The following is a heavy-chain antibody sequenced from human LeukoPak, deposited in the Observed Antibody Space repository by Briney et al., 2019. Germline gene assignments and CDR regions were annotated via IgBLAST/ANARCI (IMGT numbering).Heavy chain of an antibody. CDR2: ISAYNGNT. CDR3: ARDHLGARFLEWSPYYYYGMDV. D-gene: IGHD3-3*01. J-gene: IGHJ6*02. V-gene: IGHV1-18*04. Sequence: ASGKVSCKAAGYTFTSYYMHLVRQATGQGLEWMGGISAYNGNTNYEQTLQGRVTMTTDTYPSTAYMELRSLRSDDTAVYYCARDHLGARFLEWSPYYYYGMDVWGQGTTVTVSS. CDR1: GYTFTSYY.